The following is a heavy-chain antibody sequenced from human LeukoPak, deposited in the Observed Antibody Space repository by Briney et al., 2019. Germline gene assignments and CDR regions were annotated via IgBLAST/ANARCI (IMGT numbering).Heavy chain of an antibody. CDR1: GFTFSDYY. CDR2: ISSSGSTI. V-gene: IGHV3-11*04. J-gene: IGHJ4*02. Sequence: GGSLRLSSAASGFTFSDYYMSWIRQAPGKGLEWVSYISSSGSTIYYADSVKGRFTISRDNAKNSLYLQMNSLRAEDTAVYYCARDRGVDDYGAVDDYWGQGTLVTVSS. D-gene: IGHD4-17*01. CDR3: ARDRGVDDYGAVDDY.